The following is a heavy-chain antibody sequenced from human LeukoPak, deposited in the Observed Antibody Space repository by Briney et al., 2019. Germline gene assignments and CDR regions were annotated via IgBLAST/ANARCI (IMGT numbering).Heavy chain of an antibody. Sequence: RGSLRLSCAASGFTFSSYAMSWVRQAPGKGLEWVSTICGSGANTYYADSVRGRFTISRDNSRDALYLQMNSLRAEDTAAYYCARGLDYYDSSGYYSRLDYWGQGTLVTVSS. CDR3: ARGLDYYDSSGYYSRLDY. J-gene: IGHJ4*02. D-gene: IGHD3-22*01. CDR1: GFTFSSYA. CDR2: ICGSGANT. V-gene: IGHV3-23*01.